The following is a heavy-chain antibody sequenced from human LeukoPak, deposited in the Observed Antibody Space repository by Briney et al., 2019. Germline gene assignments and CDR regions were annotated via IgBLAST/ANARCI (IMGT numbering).Heavy chain of an antibody. CDR3: VREGSVDTAMEIYFDY. V-gene: IGHV4-34*01. D-gene: IGHD5-18*01. J-gene: IGHJ4*02. Sequence: SETLSLTCAVYGGSFSGYYWGWIRQPPGKGLEWIGEINHSGSTNYNPSLKSRVTISVDTSKNQFSLKLSSVTAADTAVYYCVREGSVDTAMEIYFDYWGQGTLVTVSS. CDR2: INHSGST. CDR1: GGSFSGYY.